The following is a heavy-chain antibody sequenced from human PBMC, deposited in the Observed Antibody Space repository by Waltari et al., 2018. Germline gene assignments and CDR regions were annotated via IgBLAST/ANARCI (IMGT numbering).Heavy chain of an antibody. V-gene: IGHV1-18*01. CDR2: ISVYNGKT. J-gene: IGHJ4*02. Sequence: QVQLAQSGAVVKEPGASLKVSCKASGFTFTSYGVTWVRQAPGQGLEWMGWISVYNGKTDYAQNFRGRVTMTAETSTNTAYMELRSLRSDDTAVYYCARREAVAGLDYWGQETLVTVSS. CDR3: ARREAVAGLDY. D-gene: IGHD6-19*01. CDR1: GFTFTSYG.